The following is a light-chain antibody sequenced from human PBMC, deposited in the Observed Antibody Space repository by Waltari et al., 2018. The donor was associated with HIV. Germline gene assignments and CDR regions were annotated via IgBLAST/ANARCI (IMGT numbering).Light chain of an antibody. J-gene: IGKJ1*01. Sequence: EIVLTQSPGTLSLSPGERATLSCRASQSISSTYLAWYQQKPGQAPRLLIYGASDRATGIPDRFSGSGSGTDFTLTISRLEPEDFAVYYCHQYDNSPRTFGQGTKVEIK. V-gene: IGKV3-20*01. CDR1: QSISSTY. CDR3: HQYDNSPRT. CDR2: GAS.